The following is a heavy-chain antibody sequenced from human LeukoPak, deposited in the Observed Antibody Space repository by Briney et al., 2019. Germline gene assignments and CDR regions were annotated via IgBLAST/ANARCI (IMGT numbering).Heavy chain of an antibody. Sequence: GSLRLSCAASGFTFSSYEMNWVRQAPGKGLEWVSYISSSGSTIYYADSVKGRFTISRDNAKNSLYLQMNSLRAEDTAVYYCAELGITMIGGVWGKGTTVIISS. CDR1: GFTFSSYE. CDR3: AELGITMIGGV. J-gene: IGHJ6*04. V-gene: IGHV3-48*03. D-gene: IGHD3-10*02. CDR2: ISSSGSTI.